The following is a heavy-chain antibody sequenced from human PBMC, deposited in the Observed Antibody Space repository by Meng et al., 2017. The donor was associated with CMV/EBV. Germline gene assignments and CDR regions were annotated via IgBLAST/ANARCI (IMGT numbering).Heavy chain of an antibody. CDR3: ARESMVRGED. Sequence: QAQLQQWGAGLFQPSETLSLTCAVYGGSFSGYYWSWIRQPPGKGLEWIGEINHSGSTNYNPSLKSRVTISVDTSKNQFSLKLSSVTAADTAVYYCARESMVRGEDWGQGTLVTVSS. CDR1: GGSFSGYY. V-gene: IGHV4-34*01. CDR2: INHSGST. J-gene: IGHJ4*02. D-gene: IGHD3-10*01.